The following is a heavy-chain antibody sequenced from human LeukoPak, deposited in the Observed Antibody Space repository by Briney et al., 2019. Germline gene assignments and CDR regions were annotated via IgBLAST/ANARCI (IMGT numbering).Heavy chain of an antibody. J-gene: IGHJ4*02. CDR2: ISGSGGSP. Sequence: PGGSLRLSCAASGFTFSGYAMSWVRQAPGKGLEWVSAISGSGGSPYYADSVKGRFTISRDNSKNTLYLQMTSLRAEDTAVYYCAKEGVVPAAMIFFDYWGQGALVTVSS. V-gene: IGHV3-23*01. CDR3: AKEGVVPAAMIFFDY. D-gene: IGHD2-2*01. CDR1: GFTFSGYA.